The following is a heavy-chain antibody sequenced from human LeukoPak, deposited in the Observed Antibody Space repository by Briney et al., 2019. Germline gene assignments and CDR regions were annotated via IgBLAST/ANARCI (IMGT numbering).Heavy chain of an antibody. CDR1: GGSISSSSYY. CDR3: ARVRGSQDDAFDI. V-gene: IGHV4-39*07. CDR2: IYYSGST. D-gene: IGHD1-26*01. Sequence: SETLSLTCTVSGGSISSSSYYWGWIRQPPGKGLEWIGSIYYSGSTYYNPSLKSRVTISVDTSKNQFSLKLSSVTAADTAVYYCARVRGSQDDAFDIWGQGTMVTVSS. J-gene: IGHJ3*02.